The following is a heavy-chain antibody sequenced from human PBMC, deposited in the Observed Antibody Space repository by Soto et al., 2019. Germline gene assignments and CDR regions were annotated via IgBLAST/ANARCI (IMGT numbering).Heavy chain of an antibody. CDR2: IYYSGST. CDR3: ARGDADCSGGSCYFGREYFQH. D-gene: IGHD2-15*01. V-gene: IGHV4-31*03. Sequence: PSETLSLTCTVSGGSISSGGTSWTWIRHNQGKGLGGIGYIYYSGSTYYNPSLKSRVTISVDTSKNQFSLKLSSVTAADTAVYYCARGDADCSGGSCYFGREYFQHWGQGTLVTVSS. J-gene: IGHJ1*01. CDR1: GGSISSGGTS.